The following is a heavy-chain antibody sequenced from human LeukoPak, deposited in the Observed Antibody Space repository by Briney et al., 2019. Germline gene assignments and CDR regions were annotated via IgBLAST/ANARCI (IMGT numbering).Heavy chain of an antibody. D-gene: IGHD6-13*01. Sequence: NPSETLSLTCTVSGGSISSSSYYWGWIRQPPGKGLEWIGSIYYSGSTYYNPSLKSRVTISVDTSKNQFSLKLSSVTAADTAVYYCARQYSRNYFDYWGQGTLVTVSS. CDR3: ARQYSRNYFDY. CDR1: GGSISSSSYY. J-gene: IGHJ4*02. CDR2: IYYSGST. V-gene: IGHV4-39*01.